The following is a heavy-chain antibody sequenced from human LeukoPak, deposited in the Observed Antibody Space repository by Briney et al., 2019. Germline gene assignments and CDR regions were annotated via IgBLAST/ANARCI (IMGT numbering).Heavy chain of an antibody. Sequence: PGGSLRLSCAASGFTFSSYEMNWVRQAPGKGLEWVSYISSSGSTIYYADSVKGRFTISRDNAKNSLYLQMNSLRAEGTAVYYCARQPYSSGWYFDYWGQGTLVTVSS. CDR3: ARQPYSSGWYFDY. J-gene: IGHJ4*02. CDR2: ISSSGSTI. D-gene: IGHD6-19*01. V-gene: IGHV3-48*03. CDR1: GFTFSSYE.